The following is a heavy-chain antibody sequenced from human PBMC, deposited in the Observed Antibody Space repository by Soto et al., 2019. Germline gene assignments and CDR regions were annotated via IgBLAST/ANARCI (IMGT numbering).Heavy chain of an antibody. D-gene: IGHD1-26*01. CDR2: ISGYNGDI. CDR3: ARVRIVGAREIDF. V-gene: IGHV1-18*04. CDR1: GYTFNRHG. Sequence: QVHLVQSGGEVKKPGASVKVSCKASGYTFNRHGITWVRQAPGPGLEWMGWISGYNGDINYEQKFQGRVTLSSDTLTSTVYLELKSLRFDDTAVYYCARVRIVGAREIDFWGQGALVTVSS. J-gene: IGHJ4*02.